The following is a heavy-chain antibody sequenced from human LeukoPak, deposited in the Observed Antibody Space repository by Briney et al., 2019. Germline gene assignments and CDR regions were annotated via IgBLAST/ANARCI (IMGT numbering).Heavy chain of an antibody. CDR2: IYYSGST. D-gene: IGHD2-2*01. CDR1: GGSISSYY. J-gene: IGHJ5*02. V-gene: IGHV4-39*07. Sequence: PSETLSLTCTVSGGSISSYYWGWIRQPPGKGLEWIGSIYYSGSTYYNPSLKSRVTISVDTSKNQFSLKLTSVAAADSAVYYCARDIPRYCSSTSCSVEGGGHNWFDPWGQGTLVTVSS. CDR3: ARDIPRYCSSTSCSVEGGGHNWFDP.